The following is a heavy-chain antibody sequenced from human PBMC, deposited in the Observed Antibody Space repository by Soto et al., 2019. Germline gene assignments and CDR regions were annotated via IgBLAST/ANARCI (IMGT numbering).Heavy chain of an antibody. CDR2: IDPSDSYT. D-gene: IGHD1-26*01. Sequence: GESLKISCKGSGYSFTSYWISWVRQMPGKGLEWMGRIDPSDSYTNYSPSFQGHVTISADKSISTAYLQWSSLKASDTAMYYCARHVAGAPGYYYGVDVWGQGTTVTVSS. CDR1: GYSFTSYW. CDR3: ARHVAGAPGYYYGVDV. J-gene: IGHJ6*02. V-gene: IGHV5-10-1*01.